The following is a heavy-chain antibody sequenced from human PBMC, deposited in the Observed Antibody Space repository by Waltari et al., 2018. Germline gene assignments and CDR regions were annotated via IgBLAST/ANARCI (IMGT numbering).Heavy chain of an antibody. D-gene: IGHD4-4*01. J-gene: IGHJ6*03. CDR1: GFTFSSYA. Sequence: EVHLMESGGVLVHPGGSLRLSCAASGFTFSSYAMSWVRQDPGKGLEWVSLVSGSVGSTYYTDSVEGRFTVSRDNSKNTLYLQMNSLRAEDTAVYYCAKWAPTVTTHYYYMDVWGKGTTVTVSS. CDR3: AKWAPTVTTHYYYMDV. CDR2: VSGSVGST. V-gene: IGHV3-23*01.